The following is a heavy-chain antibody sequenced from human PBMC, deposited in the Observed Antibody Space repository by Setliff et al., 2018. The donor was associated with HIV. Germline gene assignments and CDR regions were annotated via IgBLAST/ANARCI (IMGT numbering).Heavy chain of an antibody. CDR3: ARPGIGDSSSWYYFDY. D-gene: IGHD6-13*01. CDR2: IYHSGST. CDR1: GYSISSGYY. V-gene: IGHV4-38-2*02. J-gene: IGHJ4*02. Sequence: SETLSLTCTVSGYSISSGYYWGWIRQPPGKGLEWIGSIYHSGSTYYNPSLKSRVTISVDTSKNQFSLKLSSVTAADTAVYYCARPGIGDSSSWYYFDYWGQGTLVTVSS.